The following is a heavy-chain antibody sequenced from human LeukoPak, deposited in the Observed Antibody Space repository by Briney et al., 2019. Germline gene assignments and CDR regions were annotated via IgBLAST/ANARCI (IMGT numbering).Heavy chain of an antibody. Sequence: ASVKVSCKASGYGFSSYGISWVRHAPGQGLELMGWISAYSGNTKYAQKFQGRGTMTTDTSTGTAYIELRSLRSDDTAVYYCARGPMYSTSYYAPDYWGQGTPVTVSS. CDR1: GYGFSSYG. J-gene: IGHJ4*02. V-gene: IGHV1-18*01. D-gene: IGHD6-13*01. CDR2: ISAYSGNT. CDR3: ARGPMYSTSYYAPDY.